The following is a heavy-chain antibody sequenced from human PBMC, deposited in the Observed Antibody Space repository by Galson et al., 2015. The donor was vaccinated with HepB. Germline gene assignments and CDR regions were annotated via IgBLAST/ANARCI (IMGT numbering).Heavy chain of an antibody. CDR2: INSDGSST. V-gene: IGHV3-74*01. CDR1: GFTFSSYW. J-gene: IGHJ4*02. Sequence: SLRLSCAASGFTFSSYWMHWVRQAPGKGLVWVSRINSDGSSTSYADSVKGRFTISRDNAKNTLYLQMNSLRAEETAVYYCARLAAAPLLRGYWGQGTLVIVSS. CDR3: ARLAAAPLLRGY. D-gene: IGHD6-13*01.